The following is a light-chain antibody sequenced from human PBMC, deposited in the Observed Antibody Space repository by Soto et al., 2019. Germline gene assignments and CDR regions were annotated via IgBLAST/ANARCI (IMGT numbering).Light chain of an antibody. Sequence: EIVMTQSPATLSVSPGERATLSCRASQSVGINLAWYQQKPGQAPRLLIYGASSRATGIPDRFSGSGSETDFTLTISRLEPEDFAVYYCQQYSSSPPITFGQGTRLEI. CDR1: QSVGIN. CDR3: QQYSSSPPIT. J-gene: IGKJ5*01. CDR2: GAS. V-gene: IGKV3-20*01.